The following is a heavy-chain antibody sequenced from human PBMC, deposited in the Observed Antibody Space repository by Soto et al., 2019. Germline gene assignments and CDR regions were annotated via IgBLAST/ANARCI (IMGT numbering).Heavy chain of an antibody. J-gene: IGHJ4*02. V-gene: IGHV4-59*08. CDR1: GGSISTYY. CDR2: IYYSGST. D-gene: IGHD4-17*01. Sequence: SETLSLTCTVSGGSISTYYWNWIRQPPGKGLEWIGYIYYSGSTNYNPSLKSRVTISVDTSKNQFSLKLSSVTAADTAVYYCESTSTNYGDFGEYYFDYWGQGTLVTVSS. CDR3: ESTSTNYGDFGEYYFDY.